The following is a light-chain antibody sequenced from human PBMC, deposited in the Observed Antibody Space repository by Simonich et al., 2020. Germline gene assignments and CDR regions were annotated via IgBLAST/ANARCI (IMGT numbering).Light chain of an antibody. J-gene: IGKJ4*01. CDR1: QSVSSN. CDR3: QQRSNWPPLT. V-gene: IGKV3-15*01. CDR2: GTS. Sequence: EIVMTQSPATLSVSPGERATLSCRASQSVSSNLACYQQKPGQAPRLLIYGTSTRATGIPARFSGSGSGTEFTLTISGLQSEDFAVYYCQQRSNWPPLTFGGGTKVEIK.